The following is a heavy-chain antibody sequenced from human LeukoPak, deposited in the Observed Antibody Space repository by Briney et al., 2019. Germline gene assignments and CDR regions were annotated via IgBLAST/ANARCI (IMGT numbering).Heavy chain of an antibody. CDR3: ARDGYCSGGSCFPYYYMDV. Sequence: PSETLSLTCSVSASSITNGYFWGWIRQPPGKGLEWIGSIYHSGSTYYNPSLKSRVTLSVDTSKNQFSLKLNSVSAADTAVYYCARDGYCSGGSCFPYYYMDVWGKGTTVTISS. CDR2: IYHSGST. CDR1: ASSITNGYF. J-gene: IGHJ6*03. V-gene: IGHV4-38-2*02. D-gene: IGHD2-15*01.